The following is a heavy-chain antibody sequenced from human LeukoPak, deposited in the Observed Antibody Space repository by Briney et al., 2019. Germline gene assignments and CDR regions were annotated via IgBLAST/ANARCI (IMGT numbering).Heavy chain of an antibody. CDR3: ARAAPGTNALFDY. CDR2: IYYSGDT. D-gene: IGHD4-17*01. V-gene: IGHV4-59*01. CDR1: GGSLGSNY. Sequence: PSETLSLTCTVSGGSLGSNYWIWIRQPPGKGLEWIGYIYYSGDTRDTSYNPSLKSRVTISVDTSKNQFSLRLSSVTAADTAVYYCARAAPGTNALFDYWGRGTLVTVSS. J-gene: IGHJ4*02.